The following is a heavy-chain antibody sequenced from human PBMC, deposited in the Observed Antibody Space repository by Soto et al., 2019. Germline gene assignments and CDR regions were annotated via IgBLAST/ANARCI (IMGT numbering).Heavy chain of an antibody. CDR2: IFYSGST. CDR1: GGSISSGGYS. V-gene: IGHV4-31*03. J-gene: IGHJ6*02. Sequence: SETLSLTCTVSGGSISSGGYSRNWIRQHPGKGLEWIGYIFYSGSTYYNPSLKSRVTISVDTSKNQFSLKLSSVTAADTAEYYCARDRGPDYGGADYYGMDVWGQGTTVTVSS. CDR3: ARDRGPDYGGADYYGMDV. D-gene: IGHD4-17*01.